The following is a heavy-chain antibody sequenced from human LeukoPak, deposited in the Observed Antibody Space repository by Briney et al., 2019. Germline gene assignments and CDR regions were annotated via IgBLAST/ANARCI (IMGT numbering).Heavy chain of an antibody. CDR2: TYYTSKWYN. D-gene: IGHD3-10*01. J-gene: IGHJ5*02. CDR1: GDSVSSYSVT. V-gene: IGHV6-1*01. Sequence: SQTLSLTCAISGDSVSSYSVTWNWIRQSPSRGLEWLGRTYYTSKWYNDYAESVKSRITINPDTSKNQFSLHLNSVTPEDTAVYYCAREEWFGEPPSHWFDPWGQGTLVTVSS. CDR3: AREEWFGEPPSHWFDP.